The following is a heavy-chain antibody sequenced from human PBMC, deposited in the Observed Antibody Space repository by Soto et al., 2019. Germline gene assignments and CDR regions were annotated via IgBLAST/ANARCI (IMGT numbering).Heavy chain of an antibody. D-gene: IGHD3-10*01. V-gene: IGHV1-18*01. CDR3: ARDLSDHWSFGSGGWFGP. CDR1: GYTFTSYG. J-gene: IGHJ5*02. CDR2: ISAYNGNT. Sequence: QVRLVQSGAEVKKPGASVKVSCKASGYTFTSYGISWVRQAPGQGLEWMGWISAYNGNTNYAQKLQGRVTMTTDTSTSTAYMEPRSLRSDDAAVYYCARDLSDHWSFGSGGWFGPWGQGNMAAVSA.